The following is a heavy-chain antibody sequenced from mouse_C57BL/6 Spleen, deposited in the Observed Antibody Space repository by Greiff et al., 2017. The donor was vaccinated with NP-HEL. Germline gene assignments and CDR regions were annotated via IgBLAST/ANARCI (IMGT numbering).Heavy chain of an antibody. Sequence: VQLQESGAELVKPGASVKLSCKASGYTFTSYWMQWVKQRPGQGLEWIGEIDPSDSYTNYNQKFKGKATLTVDTSSSTAYMQLSSLTSEDSAVYYCARGGYPYYFDYWGQGTTLTVSS. CDR1: GYTFTSYW. D-gene: IGHD5-1-1*01. V-gene: IGHV1-50*01. CDR2: IDPSDSYT. CDR3: ARGGYPYYFDY. J-gene: IGHJ2*01.